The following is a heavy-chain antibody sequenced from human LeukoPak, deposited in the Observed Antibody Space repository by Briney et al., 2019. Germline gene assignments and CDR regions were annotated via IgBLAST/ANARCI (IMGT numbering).Heavy chain of an antibody. D-gene: IGHD3-3*01. CDR3: ARRHYDFWSGYDWYFDL. CDR1: GFSFSNYE. J-gene: IGHJ2*01. CDR2: MSSSGSMT. V-gene: IGHV3-48*03. Sequence: PGGSLRLSCAASGFSFSNYEMNWVRQTPGKGLEWVSYMSSSGSMTWYADSVKGRFTISRDNAKRSLYLQMNSLRVEDTAVYYCARRHYDFWSGYDWYFDLRGRGTLVTVSS.